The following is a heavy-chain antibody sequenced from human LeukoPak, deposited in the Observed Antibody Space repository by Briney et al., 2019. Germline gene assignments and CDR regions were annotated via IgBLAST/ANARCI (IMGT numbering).Heavy chain of an antibody. CDR3: ARDTSGSYSGDY. CDR2: ISSSSSTI. J-gene: IGHJ4*02. CDR1: GFTFSSYS. Sequence: GGSLRLSCAASGFTFSSYSMNWVRQAPGKGLERVSYISSSSSTIYYADSVKGRFTVSRDNAKNSLYLQMNSLRAENTAVYYCARDTSGSYSGDYWGQGTLVTVSS. V-gene: IGHV3-48*01. D-gene: IGHD1-26*01.